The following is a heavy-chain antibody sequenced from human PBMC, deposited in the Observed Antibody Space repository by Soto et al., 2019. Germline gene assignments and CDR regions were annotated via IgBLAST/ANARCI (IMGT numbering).Heavy chain of an antibody. V-gene: IGHV3-48*01. D-gene: IGHD6-13*01. J-gene: IGHJ4*02. CDR1: GFTFSTYS. CDR2: ISGGGTI. CDR3: ARATAAALDF. Sequence: GGSLRLSCAAPGFTFSTYSMNWVRQAPGEGLEWVSCISGGGTIYYADSVKGRFTISRDNVKNSLYLQMNSLRPEDTALYYCARATAAALDFWGQGTLVTISS.